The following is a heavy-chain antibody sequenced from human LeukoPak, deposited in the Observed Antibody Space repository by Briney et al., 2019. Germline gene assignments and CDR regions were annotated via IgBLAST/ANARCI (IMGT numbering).Heavy chain of an antibody. J-gene: IGHJ4*02. V-gene: IGHV1-69*06. CDR3: ATPGPEYSSSWYPFDY. CDR1: GGTFSSYA. Sequence: ASVKVSCMASGGTFSSYAISWVRQAPGQGLEWMGGITPIFGTANYAQKFQGRVTITADKSTSTAYMELSSLRSEDTAVYYCATPGPEYSSSWYPFDYWGQGTLVTVSS. D-gene: IGHD6-13*01. CDR2: ITPIFGTA.